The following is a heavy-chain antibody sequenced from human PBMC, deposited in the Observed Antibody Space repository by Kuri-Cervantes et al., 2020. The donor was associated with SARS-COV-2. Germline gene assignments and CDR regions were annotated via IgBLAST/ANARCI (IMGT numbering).Heavy chain of an antibody. Sequence: GESLKISCAASGFTFSSYGMHWVRQAPGKGLEWVAVISYDGSNKYYADSVKGRFTISRDNSKNTLYLQMNSLRAEDTAVYYCARGGDCSGGSCYSDFDYWGQGTLVTVSS. CDR3: ARGGDCSGGSCYSDFDY. V-gene: IGHV3-30*03. CDR1: GFTFSSYG. CDR2: ISYDGSNK. J-gene: IGHJ4*02. D-gene: IGHD2-15*01.